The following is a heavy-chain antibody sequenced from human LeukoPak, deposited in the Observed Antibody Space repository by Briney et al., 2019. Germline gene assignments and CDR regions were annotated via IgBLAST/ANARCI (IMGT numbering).Heavy chain of an antibody. J-gene: IGHJ4*02. Sequence: GGSLRLSCAASEFTFSSYAMHWVRQAPGKGLEWVAVISYDGSNKYYADSVKGRFTISRDNSKNTLYLQMNSLRAEDTAVYYCARDPGDSSGYWSYFDYWGQGTLVTVSS. CDR3: ARDPGDSSGYWSYFDY. CDR2: ISYDGSNK. CDR1: EFTFSSYA. V-gene: IGHV3-30-3*01. D-gene: IGHD3-22*01.